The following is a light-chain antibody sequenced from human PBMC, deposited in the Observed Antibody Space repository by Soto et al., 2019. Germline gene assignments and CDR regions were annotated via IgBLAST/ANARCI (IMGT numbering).Light chain of an antibody. CDR3: QQYNSYSPIT. CDR1: QSISSW. Sequence: DIQMTQSPSTLSASVGDRVTITCRASQSISSWLAWYQQKPGKAPKLLIYKASSLESGVPSRFIGSGSGTEFTLTISSLQPDDFATYYCQQYNSYSPITFGQGTRLEIK. CDR2: KAS. V-gene: IGKV1-5*03. J-gene: IGKJ5*01.